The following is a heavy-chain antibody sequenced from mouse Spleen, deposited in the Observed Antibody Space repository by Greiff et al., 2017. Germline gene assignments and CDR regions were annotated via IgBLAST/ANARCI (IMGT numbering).Heavy chain of an antibody. J-gene: IGHJ4*01. Sequence: QVQLQQPGAELVKPGASVKMSCKASGYTFTSYWITWVKQRPGQGLEWIGDIYPGSGSTNYNEKFKSKATLTVDTSSSTAYMQLSSLTYEDSAVYYCARYPFFITTVVAKAMDYWGQGTSVTVSS. V-gene: IGHV1-55*01. CDR3: ARYPFFITTVVAKAMDY. D-gene: IGHD1-1*01. CDR2: IYPGSGST. CDR1: GYTFTSYW.